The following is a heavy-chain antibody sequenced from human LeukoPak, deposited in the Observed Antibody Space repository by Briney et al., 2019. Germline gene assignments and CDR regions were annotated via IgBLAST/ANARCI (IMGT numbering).Heavy chain of an antibody. CDR2: MNPNSGNT. CDR3: ARGNLYDILTGYYYYYYGMDV. J-gene: IGHJ6*02. D-gene: IGHD3-9*01. CDR1: GCTFTSYD. Sequence: ASVKVSCKASGCTFTSYDINWVRQATGQGLEWMGWMNPNSGNTGYAQKFQGRVTMTRNTSISTAYMELSSLRSEDTAVYYCARGNLYDILTGYYYYYYGMDVWGQGTTVTVSS. V-gene: IGHV1-8*01.